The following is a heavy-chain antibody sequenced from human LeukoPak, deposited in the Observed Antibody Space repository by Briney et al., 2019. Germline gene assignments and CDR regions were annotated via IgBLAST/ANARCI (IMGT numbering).Heavy chain of an antibody. CDR2: IYYNGST. J-gene: IGHJ4*02. V-gene: IGHV4-39*07. D-gene: IGHD2/OR15-2a*01. CDR1: GSISSSSYY. CDR3: ARGRSVVRYFY. Sequence: PSETLSLTCTVPGSISSSSYYWGWIRQPPGKGLEWIGSIYYNGSTYYNPSLKSRVTISVDTSKNQFSLKLSSVTAADTAVYYCARGRSVVRYFYWGQGTLVTVSS.